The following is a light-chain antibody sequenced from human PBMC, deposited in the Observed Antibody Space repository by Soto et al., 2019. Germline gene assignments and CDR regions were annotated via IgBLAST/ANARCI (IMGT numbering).Light chain of an antibody. CDR3: GTWDSSLSAYVV. J-gene: IGLJ2*01. V-gene: IGLV1-51*01. CDR2: DNN. CDR1: SSNIGNNY. Sequence: QSVLTQPPSVSAAPGQKVTISCSGSSSNIGNNYVSWYQQLPGTAPKLLIHDNNKRPSGIPDRFSGSKSGTSATLGITGLQTGDEADYYCGTWDSSLSAYVVFGGGTKVTVL.